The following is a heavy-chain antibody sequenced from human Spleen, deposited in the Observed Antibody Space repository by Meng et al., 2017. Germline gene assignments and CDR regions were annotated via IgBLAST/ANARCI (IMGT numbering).Heavy chain of an antibody. D-gene: IGHD3-3*02. J-gene: IGHJ6*02. V-gene: IGHV3-49*04. CDR3: TRVIPFLEWLLPYAMDV. Sequence: GESLKISCSASGFNFGDSGMSWVRQAPGKGLEWLAFIRRKTYGGATYHAASVKGRFTISRDDSKSIAYLQMNSLKTEDTGIYYCTRVIPFLEWLLPYAMDVWGQGTTVTVSS. CDR2: IRRKTYGGAT. CDR1: GFNFGDSG.